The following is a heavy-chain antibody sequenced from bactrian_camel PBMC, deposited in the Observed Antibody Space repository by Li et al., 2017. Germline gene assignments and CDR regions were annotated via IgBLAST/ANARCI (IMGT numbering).Heavy chain of an antibody. J-gene: IGHJ6*01. CDR3: AADRSLGFCVEMMGGNIRRGSGY. Sequence: VQLVESGGGLVQPGGSLRLSCAASGFTFGSYAMSWVRQAPGKDPEGVATIYSSGTGTYYPDSVKGRFTISQDNAKSTLYLQMDNLKPEDTAMYYCAADRSLGFCVEMMGGNIRRGSGYWGQGTQVTVS. V-gene: IGHV3S31*01. D-gene: IGHD2*01. CDR1: GFTFGSYA. CDR2: IYSSGTGT.